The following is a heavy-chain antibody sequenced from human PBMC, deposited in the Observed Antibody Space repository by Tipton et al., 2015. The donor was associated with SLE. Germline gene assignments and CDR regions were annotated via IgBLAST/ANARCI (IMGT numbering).Heavy chain of an antibody. D-gene: IGHD6-13*01. CDR1: GFTFSSYA. J-gene: IGHJ5*02. Sequence: QLVQSGGGLVQPGGSLRLSCAASGFTFSSYAMSWVRQAPGKGLEWVSGIIWNSGSIGYADPVKGRFTISRDNAKNSLYLQMNSLRAEDTALYDCAQEGGIAAADWFDPWGQGTLVTVSS. V-gene: IGHV3-9*01. CDR2: IIWNSGSI. CDR3: AQEGGIAAADWFDP.